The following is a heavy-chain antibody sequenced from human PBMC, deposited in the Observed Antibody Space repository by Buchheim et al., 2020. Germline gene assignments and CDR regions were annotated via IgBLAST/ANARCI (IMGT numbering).Heavy chain of an antibody. J-gene: IGHJ4*02. V-gene: IGHV3-30*18. CDR2: ISYDGSNK. Sequence: QVQLVESGGGVVQPGRSLRLSCAASGFTFSCYGMHWVRQAPGKGLEWVAVISYDGSNKYYADSVKGRFTISRDNSKNTLYLQMNSLRAEDTAVYYCAKDSYWGLDYWGQGTL. CDR3: AKDSYWGLDY. D-gene: IGHD7-27*01. CDR1: GFTFSCYG.